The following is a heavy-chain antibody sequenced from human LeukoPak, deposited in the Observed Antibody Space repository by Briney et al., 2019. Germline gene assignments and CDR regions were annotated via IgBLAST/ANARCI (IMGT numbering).Heavy chain of an antibody. J-gene: IGHJ4*02. CDR1: GGTFSSYA. D-gene: IGHD6-19*01. CDR2: IIPIFGTA. Sequence: SVKVSCKASGGTFSSYAISWVRQAPGQGLEWMGGIIPIFGTANYAQKFQGRVTITTDESTSTAYMELSGPRSEDTAVYYCASSYSSGRVDYWGQGTLVTVSS. V-gene: IGHV1-69*05. CDR3: ASSYSSGRVDY.